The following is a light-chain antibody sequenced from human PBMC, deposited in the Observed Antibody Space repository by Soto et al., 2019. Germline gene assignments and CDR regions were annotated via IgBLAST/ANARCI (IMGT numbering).Light chain of an antibody. Sequence: QSVLTQPASVSGSPGQSITISCTGTSSDVGGYNYVSWYQQHPGKAPKLMIYDVSNRPSGVSNRFSGSKSGNTASLTISGLQAEDEADYYCSSYTRSSTLGNVFETGTKVTVL. CDR2: DVS. J-gene: IGLJ1*01. CDR1: SSDVGGYNY. V-gene: IGLV2-14*01. CDR3: SSYTRSSTLGNV.